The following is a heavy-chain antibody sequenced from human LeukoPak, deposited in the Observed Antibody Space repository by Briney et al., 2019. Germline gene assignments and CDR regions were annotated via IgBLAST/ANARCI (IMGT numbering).Heavy chain of an antibody. CDR2: INSGGST. Sequence: GGSLRLSCAASGFTVSNNYMSWVRQTPGKGLQWVSLINSGGSTYHADSVKGRFTISRDNSKNTLYLQMNSLRAEDTAVYYCARAVWDSSGHLFDYWGQGTLVTVSS. V-gene: IGHV3-53*01. D-gene: IGHD3-22*01. CDR1: GFTVSNNY. CDR3: ARAVWDSSGHLFDY. J-gene: IGHJ4*02.